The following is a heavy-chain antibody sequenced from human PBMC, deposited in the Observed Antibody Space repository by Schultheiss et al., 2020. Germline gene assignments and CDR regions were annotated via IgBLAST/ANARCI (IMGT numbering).Heavy chain of an antibody. D-gene: IGHD3-16*02. CDR2: IYYSGST. V-gene: IGHV4-4*08. CDR3: ARENDYVWGSYRYLGY. Sequence: SETLSLTCTVSGGSISSYYWSWIRQPPGKGLEWIGYIYYSGSTYYNPSLKSRVTISVDTSKNQFSLKLSSVTAADTAVYYCARENDYVWGSYRYLGYWGQGTLVTVSS. J-gene: IGHJ4*02. CDR1: GGSISSYY.